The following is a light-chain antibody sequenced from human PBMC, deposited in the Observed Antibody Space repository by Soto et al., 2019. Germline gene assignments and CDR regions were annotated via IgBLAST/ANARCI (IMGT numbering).Light chain of an antibody. V-gene: IGKV3-15*01. Sequence: EIVLTQFPGTLSLSPGERVTLSCRASQSVSSDLAWYQQKPGQAPRLLIYGASTRATGIPARFSGSGSGTEFTLTITSLQSEDFAVYYCQQYNSWPRTFGQRTKVDVK. CDR2: GAS. CDR1: QSVSSD. CDR3: QQYNSWPRT. J-gene: IGKJ1*01.